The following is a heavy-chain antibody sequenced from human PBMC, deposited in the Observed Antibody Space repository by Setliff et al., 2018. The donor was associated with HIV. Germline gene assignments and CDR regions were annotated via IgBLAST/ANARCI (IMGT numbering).Heavy chain of an antibody. V-gene: IGHV1-3*01. CDR2: INVGNGNI. Sequence: ASVKVSCKASGYTFTSYAMHWVRQAPGQRFEWMGWINVGNGNIRYSQKFHGRVAITRDTSASTAYMELSSLRSEDTAVYYCARGYHNSGNYFEYWGQGTLVTVSS. J-gene: IGHJ4*02. CDR1: GYTFTSYA. D-gene: IGHD7-27*01. CDR3: ARGYHNSGNYFEY.